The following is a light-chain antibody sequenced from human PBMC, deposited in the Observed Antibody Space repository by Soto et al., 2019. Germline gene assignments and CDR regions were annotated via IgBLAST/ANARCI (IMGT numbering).Light chain of an antibody. V-gene: IGLV4-69*01. J-gene: IGLJ2*01. CDR2: VDSDGRH. CDR1: GGHSSYT. CDR3: QTWGTGSVV. Sequence: QSVLTQSPSASASLGASVKLTCTLSGGHSSYTIGWHQQQPEKGPRFLMKVDSDGRHTKGVGIPDRFSGSGSGAERHLTISSLQSDDEADYYCQTWGTGSVVFGGGTKVTVL.